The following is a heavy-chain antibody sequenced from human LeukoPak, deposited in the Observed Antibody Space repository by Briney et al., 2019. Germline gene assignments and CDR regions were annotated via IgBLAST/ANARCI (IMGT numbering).Heavy chain of an antibody. D-gene: IGHD2-2*01. CDR1: GGSISSYY. CDR2: IYYSGST. J-gene: IGHJ4*02. V-gene: IGHV4-59*01. Sequence: SETLSLTCTVSGGSISSYYWSWIRQPPGKGLEWVGDIYYSGSTNYNPSLKSRVTISVDTSKNQFSLKLSSVTAADTAVYYCARAAGSSRPYYFDYWGQGTLVTVSS. CDR3: ARAAGSSRPYYFDY.